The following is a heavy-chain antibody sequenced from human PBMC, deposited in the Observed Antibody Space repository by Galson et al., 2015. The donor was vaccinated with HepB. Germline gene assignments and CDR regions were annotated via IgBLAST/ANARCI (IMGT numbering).Heavy chain of an antibody. CDR1: GFPFSTYG. CDR2: ILYDGSNK. V-gene: IGHV3-30-3*01. D-gene: IGHD3-3*01. Sequence: SLRLSCAASGFPFSTYGLHWVRQAPGKGLEWVALILYDGSNKNYAESVKGRFIISRDNSKNTLYLQMNSLRPEDTAVYFCARGSHDFWSGYGNWFDPWGQGTLVTVSS. J-gene: IGHJ5*02. CDR3: ARGSHDFWSGYGNWFDP.